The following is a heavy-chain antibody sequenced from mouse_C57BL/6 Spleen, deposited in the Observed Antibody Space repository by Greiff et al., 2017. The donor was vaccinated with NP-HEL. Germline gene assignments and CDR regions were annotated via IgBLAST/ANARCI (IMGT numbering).Heavy chain of an antibody. CDR3: ARIYYGNLYAMDY. CDR2: IHPNSGST. V-gene: IGHV1-64*01. Sequence: VQLQQPGAELVKPGASVKLSCKASGYTFTSYWMHWVKQRPGQGLEWIGMIHPNSGSTNYNEKFKSKATLTVDKSSSTAYMQLSSLTSEDSAVYYCARIYYGNLYAMDYWGQGTSVTVSS. CDR1: GYTFTSYW. D-gene: IGHD2-1*01. J-gene: IGHJ4*01.